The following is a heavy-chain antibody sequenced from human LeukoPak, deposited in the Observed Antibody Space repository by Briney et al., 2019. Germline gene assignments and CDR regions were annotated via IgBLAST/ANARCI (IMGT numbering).Heavy chain of an antibody. J-gene: IGHJ6*03. Sequence: ASVKVSCKASGYTFTSYYMHWVRQAPGQGLEWMGIINPSGGSTSYAQKFQGRVTMTRDTSTSTVYMELSSLRAEDTAVYYCARPKSLRSGYLYYYYYYYMDVWGTGTTVTVSS. D-gene: IGHD3-3*01. V-gene: IGHV1-46*01. CDR1: GYTFTSYY. CDR3: ARPKSLRSGYLYYYYYYYMDV. CDR2: INPSGGST.